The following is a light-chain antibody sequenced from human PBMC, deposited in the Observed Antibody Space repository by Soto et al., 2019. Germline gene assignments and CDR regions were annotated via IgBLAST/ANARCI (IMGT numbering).Light chain of an antibody. J-gene: IGLJ2*01. CDR2: GNS. Sequence: QSVLTQPPSVSGAPGKRVTISATGSGSNIGAGYDVHWYQQLPGTAPKLLIYGNSNRPSGVPDRFSGSKSGTSASLAITGLQAEDEADYYCQSYDSSLSGGVFGGGTKLTVL. CDR1: GSNIGAGYD. CDR3: QSYDSSLSGGV. V-gene: IGLV1-40*01.